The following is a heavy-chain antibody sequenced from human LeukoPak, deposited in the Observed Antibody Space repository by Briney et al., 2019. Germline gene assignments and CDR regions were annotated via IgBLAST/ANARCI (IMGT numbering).Heavy chain of an antibody. CDR3: ARHSSGWYDKVDY. V-gene: IGHV1-18*01. Sequence: GASVKVSCKASGYTFTNYGFSWMRQAPGQGLEWMGWINAYNDNTNYAQNFQGRVTMTTDTSASTVYMELRSLRSDDTAIYYCARHSSGWYDKVDYWGQGTLVTVSS. D-gene: IGHD6-19*01. J-gene: IGHJ4*02. CDR2: INAYNDNT. CDR1: GYTFTNYG.